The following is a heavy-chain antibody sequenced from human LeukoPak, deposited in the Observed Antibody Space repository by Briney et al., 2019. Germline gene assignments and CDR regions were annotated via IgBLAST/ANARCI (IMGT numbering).Heavy chain of an antibody. CDR2: IYHSGTT. Sequence: SETLSLTCTVSAYSISSGFLWGWIRQPPGKGLEWIGSIYHSGTTYYNPSLKSRVTMSVDTSKNQFSLKLSSVTAADTAVYYCTRLSHVAGAAKVSWFDPWGQGTLVTVSS. CDR3: TRLSHVAGAAKVSWFDP. J-gene: IGHJ5*02. CDR1: AYSISSGFL. D-gene: IGHD1-26*01. V-gene: IGHV4-38-2*02.